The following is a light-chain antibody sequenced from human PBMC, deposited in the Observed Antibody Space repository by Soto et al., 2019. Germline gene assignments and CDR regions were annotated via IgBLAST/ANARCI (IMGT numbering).Light chain of an antibody. CDR3: MQGTLWPRT. V-gene: IGKV2-30*01. CDR2: KVS. CDR1: QSLVYSDGNTY. J-gene: IGKJ2*01. Sequence: DVVMTQSPLSLPVTLGQPASISCRSSQSLVYSDGNTYLNWFQQRQGQSPRRLIYKVSNRDSGVPDRFSGSGSGTDCTLKISRVEAEDVGVYDCMQGTLWPRTFGQGTKLEIK.